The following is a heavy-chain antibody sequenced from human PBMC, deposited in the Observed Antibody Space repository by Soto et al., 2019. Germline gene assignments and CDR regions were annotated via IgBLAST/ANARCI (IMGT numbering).Heavy chain of an antibody. J-gene: IGHJ5*02. CDR1: GDPINADY. CDR3: AKGAGPPWFDP. CDR2: VQAYGTT. Sequence: PSETLSRTCTVSGDPINADYWWSWIRQPAGKGLEWIGRVQAYGTTNYNPSLKSRVTMSLDTSKNQVSLKLRAVTAADTAVYYCAKGAGPPWFDPWGQGTLVTVSS. V-gene: IGHV4-4*07.